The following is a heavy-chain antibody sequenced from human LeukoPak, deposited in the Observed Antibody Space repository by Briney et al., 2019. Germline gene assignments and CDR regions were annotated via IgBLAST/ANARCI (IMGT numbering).Heavy chain of an antibody. CDR2: ISWNSGSI. CDR1: GFTFDDYA. CDR3: AKGDCSSTRCFLDS. D-gene: IGHD2-2*01. V-gene: IGHV3-9*01. J-gene: IGHJ4*02. Sequence: PGGSLRLSCAASGFTFDDYAMHWVRQAPGKGLEWVSGISWNSGSIGYADSVKSRFTISRDKAKKSLYLDMNNLRAEDTASYYCAKGDCSSTRCFLDSWGQGTLLTVSS.